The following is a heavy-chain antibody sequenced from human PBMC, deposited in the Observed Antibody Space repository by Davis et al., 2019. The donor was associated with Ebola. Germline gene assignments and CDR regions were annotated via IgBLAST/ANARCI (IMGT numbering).Heavy chain of an antibody. D-gene: IGHD3-22*01. CDR2: ISSSSSYT. CDR1: GFTFSDYY. V-gene: IGHV3-11*05. Sequence: GESLKISCAASGFTFSDYYMSWIRQAPGKGLEWVSYISSSSSYTNYADSVKGRFTISRDNSKNTLYLQMNSLRAEDTAVYYCAKDRGDSSGYWFDYWGQGTLVTVSS. CDR3: AKDRGDSSGYWFDY. J-gene: IGHJ4*02.